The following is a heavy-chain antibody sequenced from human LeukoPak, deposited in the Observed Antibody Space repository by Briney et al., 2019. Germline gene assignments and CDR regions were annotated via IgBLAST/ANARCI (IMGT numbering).Heavy chain of an antibody. CDR3: AKMAIAAAVEGDSWFDP. V-gene: IGHV1-18*01. CDR2: ISAYNGNT. J-gene: IGHJ5*02. Sequence: ASVKVSCKASGYTFTNYGISWVRQAPGQGLEWMGWISAYNGNTNYAQKLQGRVTMTTDTSTRTAYMELRSLRSDDTAVYYCAKMAIAAAVEGDSWFDPWGQGTLVTVSS. D-gene: IGHD6-13*01. CDR1: GYTFTNYG.